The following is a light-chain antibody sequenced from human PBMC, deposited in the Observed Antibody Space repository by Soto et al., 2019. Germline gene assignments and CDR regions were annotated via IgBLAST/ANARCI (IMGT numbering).Light chain of an antibody. J-gene: IGKJ5*01. CDR2: DAS. CDR3: QQYYTSPVT. V-gene: IGKV1-5*01. Sequence: DIQMTQSPSTLSASVGDRVTITCRASQSIRSWLAWFQQKPGKAPKLLIFDASTVESGVPSRFSGSGSGTEFTLTISTLQPDDSATYYCQQYYTSPVTFCQGTRLEIK. CDR1: QSIRSW.